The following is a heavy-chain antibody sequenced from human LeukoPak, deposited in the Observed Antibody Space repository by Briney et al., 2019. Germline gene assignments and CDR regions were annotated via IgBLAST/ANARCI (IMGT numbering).Heavy chain of an antibody. Sequence: TAGSLRLSCAASGCTFSSYAMSWVRQAPGKGLEWVSAISGSGGSTYYADSVKGRFTISRDNSKNTLYLQMNSLRAEDTGVYYCAKDQYYYDSSGYGYWGQGTLVTVSS. V-gene: IGHV3-23*01. CDR3: AKDQYYYDSSGYGY. CDR2: ISGSGGST. CDR1: GCTFSSYA. J-gene: IGHJ4*02. D-gene: IGHD3-22*01.